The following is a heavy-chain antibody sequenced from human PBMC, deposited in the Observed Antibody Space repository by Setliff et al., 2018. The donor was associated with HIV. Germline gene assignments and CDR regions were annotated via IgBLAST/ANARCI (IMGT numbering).Heavy chain of an antibody. CDR1: GAPLSSYY. CDR3: ARGVYSSGWYLLTRLDP. D-gene: IGHD6-19*01. J-gene: IGHJ5*02. CDR2: IDHSGST. V-gene: IGHV4-34*01. Sequence: SETLSLTCTVSGAPLSSYYLNWIRQPPGKGLEWIGEIDHSGSTNYNPSLKSRVTISLDTSKNQFSLRLTSVTAADTAVYYCARGVYSSGWYLLTRLDPWGQGVPVTVSS.